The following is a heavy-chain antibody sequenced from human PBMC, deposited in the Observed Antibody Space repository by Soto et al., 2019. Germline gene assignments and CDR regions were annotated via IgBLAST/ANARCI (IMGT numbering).Heavy chain of an antibody. V-gene: IGHV3-7*01. CDR2: IKQDGSEK. Sequence: GGSLRLSCAASGFTFSSYWMSWVRQAPGKGLEWVANIKQDGSEKYYVDSVKGRFTISRDNAKNSLYLQMNSLRAEDTAVYYCARESYDFWRNYYYYYMDVWGKGTTVTVSS. J-gene: IGHJ6*03. D-gene: IGHD3-3*01. CDR3: ARESYDFWRNYYYYYMDV. CDR1: GFTFSSYW.